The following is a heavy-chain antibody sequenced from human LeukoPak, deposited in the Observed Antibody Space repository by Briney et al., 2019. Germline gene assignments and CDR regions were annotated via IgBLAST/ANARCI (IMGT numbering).Heavy chain of an antibody. D-gene: IGHD3-22*01. J-gene: IGHJ3*02. CDR3: AKVLVYDRSGDDAFDI. V-gene: IGHV3-23*01. Sequence: GGSLRLSCAASGFTFSSYAMSWVRQAPGKGLEWVSAISGSGGRTYYADSVKGRFTISRDNSKNTLYLQMNRLRAEDTAVYYCAKVLVYDRSGDDAFDIWGQGTMVTVSS. CDR2: ISGSGGRT. CDR1: GFTFSSYA.